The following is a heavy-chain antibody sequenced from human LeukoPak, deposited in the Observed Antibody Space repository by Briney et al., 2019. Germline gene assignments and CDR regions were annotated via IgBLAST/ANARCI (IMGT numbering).Heavy chain of an antibody. J-gene: IGHJ4*02. CDR3: ARGVYDFWSGYYPIDY. D-gene: IGHD3-3*01. V-gene: IGHV1-8*01. CDR2: MNPNSGNT. Sequence: ASVNVSCKASGYTFTSYDINWVRQATGQGLEWMGWMNPNSGNTGYAQKFQGRVTMTRNTSISTAYMELSSLRSEDTAVYYCARGVYDFWSGYYPIDYWGQGTLVTVSS. CDR1: GYTFTSYD.